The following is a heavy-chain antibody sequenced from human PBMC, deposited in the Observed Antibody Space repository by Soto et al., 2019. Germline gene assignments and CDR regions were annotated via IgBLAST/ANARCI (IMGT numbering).Heavy chain of an antibody. J-gene: IGHJ6*02. CDR1: GFTFSSYW. V-gene: IGHV3-7*01. D-gene: IGHD2-2*01. CDR2: IKQDGSEK. Sequence: PGGSLRLSCAASGFTFSSYWMSWVRQAPGKGLEWVANIKQDGSEKYYVDSVKGRFTISRDNAKNSLYLQMNSLRAEDTAVYYCARDRGPYCSSTSCSEDYGMDVWGQGTTVTVS. CDR3: ARDRGPYCSSTSCSEDYGMDV.